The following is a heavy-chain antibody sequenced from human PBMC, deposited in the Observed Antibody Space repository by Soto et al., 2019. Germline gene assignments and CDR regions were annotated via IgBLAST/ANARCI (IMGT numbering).Heavy chain of an antibody. CDR1: GFSFSDHY. CDR2: SRNKANSYTT. D-gene: IGHD2-21*02. CDR3: ARHVVVTLINAFDI. V-gene: IGHV3-72*01. J-gene: IGHJ3*02. Sequence: EVQLVESGGGLVQPGGSLRLSCAASGFSFSDHYMDWVRQAPGKGLEWVGRSRNKANSYTTEYAASVKGRFTISRDDSKTSRYLQMNSLKTEDTAVYCCARHVVVTLINAFDIWGQGTMVTVSS.